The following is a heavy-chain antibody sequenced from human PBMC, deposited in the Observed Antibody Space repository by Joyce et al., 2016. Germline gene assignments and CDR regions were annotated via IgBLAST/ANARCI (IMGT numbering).Heavy chain of an antibody. J-gene: IGHJ6*02. D-gene: IGHD4-23*01. CDR1: GGSVSGYY. CDR2: VIHRGDS. Sequence: QVQLHQWGAGLLKPSETLSLTCDVSGGSVSGYYWSWIRQSPGKGLEWIGEVIHRGDSNFNPSLKSRVTMSVETSKNQFSLRLTSVTAADTAVYYCARVSMVVSPENDHYYFGLDVWGQGTTVIVSS. V-gene: IGHV4-34*12. CDR3: ARVSMVVSPENDHYYFGLDV.